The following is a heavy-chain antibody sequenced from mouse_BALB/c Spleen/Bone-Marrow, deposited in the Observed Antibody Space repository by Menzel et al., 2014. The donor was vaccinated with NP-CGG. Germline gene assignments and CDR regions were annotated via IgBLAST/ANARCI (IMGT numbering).Heavy chain of an antibody. J-gene: IGHJ3*01. CDR2: INPGSGGT. Sequence: QVQLQQSGAELVRPGTSVKVSCKASGCAFTNYLIEWVKQRPGQGLEWIGVINPGSGGTNYNEKFKGKATLTADKSSSTAYMQLSSLTSDDSAVYFCARSRTGFAYWGQGTLVTVSA. V-gene: IGHV1-54*03. CDR3: ARSRTGFAY. CDR1: GCAFTNYL.